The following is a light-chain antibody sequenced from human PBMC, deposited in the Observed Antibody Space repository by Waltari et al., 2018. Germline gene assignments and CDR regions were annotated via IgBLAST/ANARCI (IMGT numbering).Light chain of an antibody. CDR3: LLSYSGARVV. Sequence: AVVTQEPSLTVSPGGTVTLTCGSSTGAVPSGPYPYWFQQKPGQAPRTLIYDTSNKHSWTPARFSGSLLGGKAALTLSGAQPEDEAEYYCLLSYSGARVVFGGGTKLTVL. V-gene: IGLV7-46*01. CDR2: DTS. CDR1: TGAVPSGPY. J-gene: IGLJ2*01.